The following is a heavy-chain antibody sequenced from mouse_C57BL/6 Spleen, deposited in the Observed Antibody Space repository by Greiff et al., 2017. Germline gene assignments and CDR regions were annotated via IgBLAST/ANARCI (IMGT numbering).Heavy chain of an antibody. CDR2: ISSGSSTI. D-gene: IGHD2-4*01. CDR1: GFTFSDYG. CDR3: ARGGYDYPCAY. J-gene: IGHJ3*01. Sequence: EVMLVESGGGLVKPGGSLKLSCAASGFTFSDYGIHRVRQAPEKGLVWVAYISSGSSTIYYAATVKGRFTISSDNAKNTLFLKMTSVRSEDTAMYYCARGGYDYPCAYWGQGTLVTVSA. V-gene: IGHV5-17*01.